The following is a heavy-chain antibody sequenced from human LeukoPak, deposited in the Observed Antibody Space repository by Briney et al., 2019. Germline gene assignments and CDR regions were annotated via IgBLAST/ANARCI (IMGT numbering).Heavy chain of an antibody. CDR3: ARDPFIGYCSSTSCPDY. V-gene: IGHV4-39*02. Sequence: SETLSLTCTVSGVSISSSSYYWGWIRQPPGKGLEWIGSIYYSGSTYYNPSLKSRVTISVDTSKNQFSLKLSSVTAADTAVYYCARDPFIGYCSSTSCPDYWGQGTLVTVSS. D-gene: IGHD2-2*01. J-gene: IGHJ4*02. CDR1: GVSISSSSYY. CDR2: IYYSGST.